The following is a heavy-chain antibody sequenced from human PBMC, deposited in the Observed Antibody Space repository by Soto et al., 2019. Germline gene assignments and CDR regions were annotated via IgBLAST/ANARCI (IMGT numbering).Heavy chain of an antibody. V-gene: IGHV6-1*01. CDR1: GDSVSSNSAA. CDR3: ARLATIPTHYYYYYGMDV. D-gene: IGHD5-12*01. Sequence: PSHTLSLTCAISGDSVSSNSAAWNWIRQSPSRGLEWLGRTYYRSKWYNDYAVSVKSRITINPDTSKNQFSLQLNSVTPEDTAVYYCARLATIPTHYYYYYGMDVWGQGTTVTVSS. J-gene: IGHJ6*02. CDR2: TYYRSKWYN.